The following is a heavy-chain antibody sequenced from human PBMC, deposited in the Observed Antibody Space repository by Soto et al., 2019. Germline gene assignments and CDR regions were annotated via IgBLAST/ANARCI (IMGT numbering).Heavy chain of an antibody. CDR3: ARGVGTFYYHYGVDV. CDR1: GFTFSSYN. CDR2: ISFDGTNT. V-gene: IGHV3-30-3*01. J-gene: IGHJ6*02. Sequence: QVQLVESGGGVVQPGTSLRLSCEASGFTFSSYNMNWVRQAPGKGLEWVSVISFDGTNTYYAESVNGRFTISRDNSKNTLYLQMGSLRGEDTAVYYCARGVGTFYYHYGVDVWGQGTTVTVFS. D-gene: IGHD1-26*01.